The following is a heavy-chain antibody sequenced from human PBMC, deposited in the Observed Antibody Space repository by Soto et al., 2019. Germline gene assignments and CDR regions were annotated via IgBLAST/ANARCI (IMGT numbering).Heavy chain of an antibody. CDR3: ARQNVAGANSASGAFDI. D-gene: IGHD1-26*01. V-gene: IGHV4-39*01. CDR2: IYYSGST. J-gene: IGHJ3*02. CDR1: GGSISSSSYY. Sequence: SETLSLTCTVSGGSISSSSYYWGWIRQPPGKGLEWIGSIYYSGSTYYNPSLKSRVTISVDTSKNQFSLKLSSVTAADTAVYYCARQNVAGANSASGAFDIWGQGTMVTVS.